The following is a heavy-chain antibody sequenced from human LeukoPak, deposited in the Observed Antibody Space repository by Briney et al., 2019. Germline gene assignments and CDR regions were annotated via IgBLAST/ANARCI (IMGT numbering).Heavy chain of an antibody. D-gene: IGHD5-12*01. J-gene: IGHJ4*02. CDR2: IRSKAYGGTT. V-gene: IGHV3-49*03. Sequence: PGRSLRLSCTASGFTFGDYAMSWFRQAPGKGLEWVGFIRSKAYGGTTEYAASVKGRFTISRDDPKSIAYLQMNSLKTEDTAVYYCTRKSPSRVATWDYFDYWGQGTLVTVSS. CDR1: GFTFGDYA. CDR3: TRKSPSRVATWDYFDY.